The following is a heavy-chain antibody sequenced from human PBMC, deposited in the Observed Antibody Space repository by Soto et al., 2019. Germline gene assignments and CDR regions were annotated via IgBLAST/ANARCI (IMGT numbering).Heavy chain of an antibody. D-gene: IGHD3-10*01. CDR2: ISGYNGNT. CDR1: GYTFSNFG. J-gene: IGHJ6*02. Sequence: ASVKVSCKASGYTFSNFGINWVRQAPGQGLEWMGWISGYNGNTKYAQKLQGRVTTTTDTSTSTAYMELRSLRSDDTAVYYCARVGGMGFGGVRYAMDVWRQGTTVTVSS. V-gene: IGHV1-18*01. CDR3: ARVGGMGFGGVRYAMDV.